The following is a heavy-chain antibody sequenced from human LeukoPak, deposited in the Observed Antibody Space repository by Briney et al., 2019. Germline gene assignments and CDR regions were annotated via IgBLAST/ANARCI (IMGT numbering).Heavy chain of an antibody. D-gene: IGHD3-9*01. V-gene: IGHV4-4*02. CDR2: IYHSGSI. Sequence: SGTLSLACAVSGGSISSSNWWSWVRQPPGKGLEWIGEIYHSGSINYNPSLKSRVTISVDKSKNQFSLKLSSVTAADTAVYYCARGSYDILTGYQTDAFDIWGQGTMVTVSS. CDR1: GGSISSSNW. CDR3: ARGSYDILTGYQTDAFDI. J-gene: IGHJ3*02.